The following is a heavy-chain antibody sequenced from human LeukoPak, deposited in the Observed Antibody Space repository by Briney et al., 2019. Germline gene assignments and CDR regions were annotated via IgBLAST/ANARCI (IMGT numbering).Heavy chain of an antibody. CDR3: ARLGAGNWFDP. D-gene: IGHD6-13*01. CDR2: ISYSGTT. Sequence: SETLSLTCTVSGGSISSYYWNWIRQPPGKGLEWIGYISYSGTTNYNPSLKSRVTISVDTSKNQLSLKLSSVTAADTAVYYCARLGAGNWFDPWGQGTLVTVSA. V-gene: IGHV4-59*08. J-gene: IGHJ5*02. CDR1: GGSISSYY.